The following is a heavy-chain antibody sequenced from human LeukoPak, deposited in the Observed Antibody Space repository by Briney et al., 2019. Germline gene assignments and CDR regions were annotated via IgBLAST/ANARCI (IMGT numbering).Heavy chain of an antibody. J-gene: IGHJ4*02. D-gene: IGHD6-19*01. CDR1: GGTFSSYA. CDR3: ARARSLAVAGRGLGY. CDR2: IIPIFGTA. Sequence: SVKVSCKASGGTFSSYAISWVRQAPGQGLEWMGGIIPIFGTANYAQKFQGRVTITADESTSTAYMELSSLRSEDTAVYYCARARSLAVAGRGLGYWGQGTLVTVSS. V-gene: IGHV1-69*13.